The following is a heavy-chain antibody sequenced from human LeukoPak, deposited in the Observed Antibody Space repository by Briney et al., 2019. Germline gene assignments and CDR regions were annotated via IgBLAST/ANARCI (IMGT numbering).Heavy chain of an antibody. J-gene: IGHJ6*03. D-gene: IGHD6-13*01. CDR2: ISWNSGSI. V-gene: IGHV3-9*01. Sequence: PGRSLRLSCAASGFTFDDYAMHWVRQAPGKGLEWVSGISWNSGSIGYADSVKGRFTISRDNAKNSLYLQMNSLRAEDTAVYYCARDRSSSWYSDYYYYYMDVWGKGTTVTVSS. CDR1: GFTFDDYA. CDR3: ARDRSSSWYSDYYYYYMDV.